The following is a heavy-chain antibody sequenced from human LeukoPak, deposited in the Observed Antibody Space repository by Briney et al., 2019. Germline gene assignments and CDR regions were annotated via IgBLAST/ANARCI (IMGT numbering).Heavy chain of an antibody. CDR3: ARESDYVDKEGPWEDY. J-gene: IGHJ4*02. Sequence: PGGSLRLSCAASGFTFSSYAMSWVRQAPGKGLEWVANIKQDGSEKYYVDSVKGRFTISRDNAKNSLYLQMNSLRAEDTAVYYCARESDYVDKEGPWEDYWGQGTLVTVSS. CDR2: IKQDGSEK. V-gene: IGHV3-7*01. D-gene: IGHD3-16*01. CDR1: GFTFSSYA.